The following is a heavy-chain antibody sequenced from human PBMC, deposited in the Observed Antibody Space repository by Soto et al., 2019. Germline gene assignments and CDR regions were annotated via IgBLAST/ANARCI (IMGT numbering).Heavy chain of an antibody. V-gene: IGHV4-4*07. CDR3: ARGGAYYFDS. J-gene: IGHJ4*02. CDR2: IYTRGST. Sequence: PSDTLSLTCPVSGASITNFYWSWIRQSASKGLEWIGRIYTRGSTDYNPSLKSRVTMSIDTSRNQVSLTLTSVTAADTAVYYCARGGAYYFDSWGQGILVTVS. CDR1: GASITNFY. D-gene: IGHD3-16*01.